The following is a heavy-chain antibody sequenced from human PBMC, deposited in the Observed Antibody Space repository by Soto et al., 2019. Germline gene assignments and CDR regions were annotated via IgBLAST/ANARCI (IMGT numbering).Heavy chain of an antibody. Sequence: QVQLVQSGAEVKKPGSSVKVSCKASGGTFSSYTISWVRQAPGQGLEWMGRIIPILGIANYAQKFQGRVTITADKSTSTAYMELSSLRSEDTAVYYCATAPGIAVAGFNAFDYWGQGTLVTVSS. D-gene: IGHD6-19*01. CDR3: ATAPGIAVAGFNAFDY. J-gene: IGHJ4*02. CDR1: GGTFSSYT. CDR2: IIPILGIA. V-gene: IGHV1-69*02.